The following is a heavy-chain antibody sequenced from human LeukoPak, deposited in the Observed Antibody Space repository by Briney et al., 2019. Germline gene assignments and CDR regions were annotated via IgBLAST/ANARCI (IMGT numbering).Heavy chain of an antibody. J-gene: IGHJ5*02. CDR2: IIPIFGTA. Sequence: SVKVSCKASGGTFNSYAISWVRQAPGQGLEWMGGIIPIFGTANYAQKFQGRVTITADESTSTAYMELSSLRSEDTAVYYCARALLRYCSSTSCYWFDPWGQGTLVTVSS. CDR1: GGTFNSYA. CDR3: ARALLRYCSSTSCYWFDP. D-gene: IGHD2-2*01. V-gene: IGHV1-69*01.